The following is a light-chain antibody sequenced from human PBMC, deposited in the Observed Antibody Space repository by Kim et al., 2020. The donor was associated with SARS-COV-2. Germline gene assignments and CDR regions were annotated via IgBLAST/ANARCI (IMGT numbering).Light chain of an antibody. J-gene: IGKJ5*01. CDR1: QGISNY. Sequence: AAVGALVPSPCRASQGISNYLAWFQQKPGKAPKRLIYSASSLQSGVPSRFSGSGSGTEFTLTISSLQPEDFAKYFCLQYKSYPLTFGQGTRLEIK. V-gene: IGKV1-17*03. CDR2: SAS. CDR3: LQYKSYPLT.